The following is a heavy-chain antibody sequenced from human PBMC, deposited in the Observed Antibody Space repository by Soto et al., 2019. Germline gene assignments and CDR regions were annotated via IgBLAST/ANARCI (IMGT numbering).Heavy chain of an antibody. J-gene: IGHJ4*02. D-gene: IGHD3-10*01. CDR2: ISGSGGST. V-gene: IGHV3-23*01. CDR3: AKRNYGSEFDY. Sequence: EVQLLESGGCLVQPGGSLRLSCAASGFTFSSYAMNWVRQAPGKGLEWVSVISGSGGSTYYADSVKGRFTISRDNSKNTLYLQMNSLRAEDTAVYYCAKRNYGSEFDYWGQGTLVTVSS. CDR1: GFTFSSYA.